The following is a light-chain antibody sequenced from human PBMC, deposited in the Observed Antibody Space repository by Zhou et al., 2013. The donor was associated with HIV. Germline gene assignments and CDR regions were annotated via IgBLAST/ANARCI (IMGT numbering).Light chain of an antibody. CDR1: QSISNY. CDR2: AAS. Sequence: DIQMTQSPLSLSASVGDKLTITCRASQSISNYLNWYQQTPGKAPKLLIYAASNLQSGVPSRFSGSGSGTDFTLTISSLQPEDFATYYCQQSYNTPRTFGQGTKVEFK. V-gene: IGKV1-39*01. CDR3: QQSYNTPRT. J-gene: IGKJ1*01.